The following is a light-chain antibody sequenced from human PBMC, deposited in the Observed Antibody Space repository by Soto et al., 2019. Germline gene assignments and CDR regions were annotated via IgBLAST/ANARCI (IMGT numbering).Light chain of an antibody. CDR1: SSDVGSYNL. CDR3: TSYTSSSTYV. Sequence: QSALTQPASVSGSPGQSITISCTGTSSDVGSYNLVSWYQQHPGKAPKLMIYEVSNRPSGVSNRFSGSKSGTTASLTISGLQTEDEAEYYCTSYTSSSTYVFGTGTKVTVL. J-gene: IGLJ1*01. CDR2: EVS. V-gene: IGLV2-14*02.